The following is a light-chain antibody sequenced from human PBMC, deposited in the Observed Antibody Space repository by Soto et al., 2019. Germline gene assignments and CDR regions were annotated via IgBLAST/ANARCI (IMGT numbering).Light chain of an antibody. CDR1: QSITTY. Sequence: DIQMTQSPSSLSASVGDRVTITCRASQSITTYLNWYRQKPGKAPKLLIYAASSLQSGVPSRFSGSGPETEFTLSISSLQPEDFATYFCQQIYCPPLTSGGGTKVEIK. CDR2: AAS. V-gene: IGKV1-39*01. J-gene: IGKJ4*01. CDR3: QQIYCPPLT.